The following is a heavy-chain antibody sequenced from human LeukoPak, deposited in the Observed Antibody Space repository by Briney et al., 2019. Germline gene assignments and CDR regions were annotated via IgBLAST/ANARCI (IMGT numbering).Heavy chain of an antibody. Sequence: SETLSLTCTVSCGSISSSSYDWGWIRQPPGKGLEWIGTIYYSGSTYYNPSLKSRVTISVDTSKNQFSLKLSSVTAADTAVYYCARQPSGWADYWGQGTLVTVSS. J-gene: IGHJ4*02. CDR1: CGSISSSSYD. V-gene: IGHV4-39*01. D-gene: IGHD6-19*01. CDR3: ARQPSGWADY. CDR2: IYYSGST.